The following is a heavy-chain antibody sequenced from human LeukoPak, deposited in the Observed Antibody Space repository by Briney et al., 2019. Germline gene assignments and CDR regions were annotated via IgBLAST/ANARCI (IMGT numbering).Heavy chain of an antibody. D-gene: IGHD4-17*01. Sequence: ASVKVSWKASGDTFANYEINWVRQAPGQGLEWMGWMNPKSGKTGYGQKFQGRVTMTRNTSITTAYMELSSLRPEDTAVYFCARVHDYGDYDPDYWGQGTLVTVSS. J-gene: IGHJ4*02. CDR1: GDTFANYE. CDR2: MNPKSGKT. CDR3: ARVHDYGDYDPDY. V-gene: IGHV1-8*01.